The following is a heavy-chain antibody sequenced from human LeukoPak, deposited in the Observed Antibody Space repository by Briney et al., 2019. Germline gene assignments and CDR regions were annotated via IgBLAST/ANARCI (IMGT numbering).Heavy chain of an antibody. Sequence: GGSLRLSCAASGFTFSSYAMSWVRQAPGKGLEWVSAISGSGGSTYYADSVKGRFTISRDNSKNTLYLQMNSLGAEDTAVYYCAKDILSGSYYEPFDYWGQGTLVTVSS. V-gene: IGHV3-23*01. CDR2: ISGSGGST. CDR3: AKDILSGSYYEPFDY. D-gene: IGHD1-26*01. J-gene: IGHJ4*02. CDR1: GFTFSSYA.